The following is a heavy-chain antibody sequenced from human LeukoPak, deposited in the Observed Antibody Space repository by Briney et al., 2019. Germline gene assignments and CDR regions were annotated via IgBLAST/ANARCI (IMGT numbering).Heavy chain of an antibody. D-gene: IGHD6-13*01. CDR2: ISSSGSTI. CDR1: GFTFSSNE. CDR3: ARFWTYSSSWYIFVY. V-gene: IGHV3-48*03. J-gene: IGHJ4*02. Sequence: PGGSLRLSCAASGFTFSSNEMNWVRQAPGKGLEWVSYISSSGSTIYYADSVKGRFTISRDNAKNSLYLQMNSLRAEDTAVYYCARFWTYSSSWYIFVYWGQGTLVTVSS.